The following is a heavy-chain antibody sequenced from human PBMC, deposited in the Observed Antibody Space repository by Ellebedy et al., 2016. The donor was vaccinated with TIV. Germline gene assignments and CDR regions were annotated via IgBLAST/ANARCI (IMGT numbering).Heavy chain of an antibody. D-gene: IGHD3-3*01. CDR2: ISSSSSTI. V-gene: IGHV3-48*04. Sequence: PGGSLRLSCAASGFTFSSYSMNWVRQAPGKGLEWVSYISSSSSTIYYADSVKGRFTISRDNAKNSLYLQMNSLRAEDTAMYYCARDQNDFWSGYPIYYYYGMDVWGQGTTVTVSS. J-gene: IGHJ6*02. CDR1: GFTFSSYS. CDR3: ARDQNDFWSGYPIYYYYGMDV.